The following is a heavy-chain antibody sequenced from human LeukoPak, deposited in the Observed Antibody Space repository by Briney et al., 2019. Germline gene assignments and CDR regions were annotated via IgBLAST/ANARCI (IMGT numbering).Heavy chain of an antibody. CDR3: ARDLPFYDFWSGYSYYFDY. V-gene: IGHV3-7*01. Sequence: GGSLRLSCAASGFTFSSYAMSWVRQAPGKGLEWVANIKQDGSEKYYVDSVKGRFTISRDNAESSLYLQMSSLRAEDTAVYYCARDLPFYDFWSGYSYYFDYWGQGTLVTVSS. J-gene: IGHJ4*02. CDR1: GFTFSSYA. D-gene: IGHD3-3*01. CDR2: IKQDGSEK.